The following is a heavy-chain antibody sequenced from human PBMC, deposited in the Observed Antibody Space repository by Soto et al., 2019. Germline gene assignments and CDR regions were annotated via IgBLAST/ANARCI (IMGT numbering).Heavy chain of an antibody. D-gene: IGHD1-1*01. Sequence: QVQLVQSGAEVKKPGASVKVSCKASGYTFTSYYMHWVRQAPGQGLEWMGIINPSGGSTSYAQKFQRRVTMTRDTSTSTVYMELSSLRSEDTAVYYCARVRYSGPEDYWGQGTLVTVSS. J-gene: IGHJ4*02. CDR3: ARVRYSGPEDY. V-gene: IGHV1-46*01. CDR2: INPSGGST. CDR1: GYTFTSYY.